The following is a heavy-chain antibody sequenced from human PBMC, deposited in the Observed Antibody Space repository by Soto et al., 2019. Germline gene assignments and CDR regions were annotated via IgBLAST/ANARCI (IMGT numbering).Heavy chain of an antibody. Sequence: SVKVSCKASGGTFSSYAISWVRQAPGQGLEWMGGIIPIFGTANYAQKFQGRVTITADESTSTAYMELSSLRSEDTAVYYCARCGLVYSNYVNWFDPWGQGTLVTVSS. CDR3: ARCGLVYSNYVNWFDP. J-gene: IGHJ5*02. CDR2: IIPIFGTA. D-gene: IGHD4-4*01. V-gene: IGHV1-69*13. CDR1: GGTFSSYA.